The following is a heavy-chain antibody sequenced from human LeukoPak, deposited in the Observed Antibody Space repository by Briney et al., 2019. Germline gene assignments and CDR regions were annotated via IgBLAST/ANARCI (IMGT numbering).Heavy chain of an antibody. CDR1: GGSFSGYY. D-gene: IGHD3-22*01. V-gene: IGHV4-34*01. CDR2: INHSGST. CDR3: ARHDYYDSSGHPSWFDP. J-gene: IGHJ5*02. Sequence: SETLSLTCAVYGGSFSGYYWSWIRQPPGKGLEWIGEINHSGSTNYNPSLKSRVTISVDTSKNQFSLKLSSVTAADTAVYYCARHDYYDSSGHPSWFDPWGQGTLVTVSS.